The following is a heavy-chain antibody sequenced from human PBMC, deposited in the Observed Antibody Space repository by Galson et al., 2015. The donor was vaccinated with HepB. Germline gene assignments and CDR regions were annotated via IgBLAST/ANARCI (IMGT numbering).Heavy chain of an antibody. Sequence: SVKVSCKASGGTFSSYAISWVRQAPGQGLEWMGRIIPILGIANYAQKFQGRVTITADKSTSTAYMGLSSLRSEDTAVYYCARGLGAGLLFLDYWGQGTLVTVSS. D-gene: IGHD3-16*01. CDR2: IIPILGIA. CDR1: GGTFSSYA. V-gene: IGHV1-69*04. J-gene: IGHJ4*02. CDR3: ARGLGAGLLFLDY.